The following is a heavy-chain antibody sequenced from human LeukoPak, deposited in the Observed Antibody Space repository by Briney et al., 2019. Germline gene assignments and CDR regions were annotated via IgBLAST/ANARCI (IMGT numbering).Heavy chain of an antibody. V-gene: IGHV4-34*01. D-gene: IGHD4-11*01. CDR3: ARVPATVTTQHYYYYMDV. Sequence: PSETLSLTCAVYGGSFSGYYWSWIRQPPGKGLEWIGEINHSGSTNYNPSLKSRVTISVDTSKNQFSLKLSSVTAADTAVYYCARVPATVTTQHYYYYMDVWGKGTTVTISS. CDR2: INHSGST. CDR1: GGSFSGYY. J-gene: IGHJ6*03.